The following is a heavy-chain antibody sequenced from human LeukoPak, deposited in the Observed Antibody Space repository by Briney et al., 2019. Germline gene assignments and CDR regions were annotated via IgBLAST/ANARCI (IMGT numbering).Heavy chain of an antibody. CDR3: AKAGSDSSGYHALYYYYYYYMDV. CDR1: GGSISSSSYY. Sequence: SETLSLTCTVSGGSISSSSYYWGWIRQPPGKGLEWIGSIYYSGSTYYNPSLKSRVTISVDTSKNQFSLKLSSVTAADTAVYYCAKAGSDSSGYHALYYYYYYYMDVWGKGTTVTVSS. D-gene: IGHD3-22*01. V-gene: IGHV4-39*07. CDR2: IYYSGST. J-gene: IGHJ6*03.